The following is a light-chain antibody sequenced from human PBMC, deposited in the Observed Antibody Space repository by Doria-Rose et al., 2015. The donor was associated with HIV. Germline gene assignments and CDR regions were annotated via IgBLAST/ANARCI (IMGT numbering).Light chain of an antibody. CDR1: QSLLYTSKNY. Sequence: VLTQSPESLGMSLGERATRNCKSNQSLLYTSKNYLAWYQQKPGQPPKLLIYWASTRQSGVPARFSGSGSGTDFTLTISSLEAEDVAVYYCQQYYDTPSFGPGTTVDIK. CDR2: WAS. V-gene: IGKV4-1*01. J-gene: IGKJ3*01. CDR3: QQYYDTPS.